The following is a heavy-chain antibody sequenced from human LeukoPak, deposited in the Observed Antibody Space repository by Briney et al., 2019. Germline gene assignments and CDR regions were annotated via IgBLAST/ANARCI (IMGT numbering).Heavy chain of an antibody. D-gene: IGHD4-17*01. J-gene: IGHJ5*02. CDR2: IYYSGST. Sequence: SETLSLTCTVSGGSISSYYWSWIRQPPGKGLERIGYIYYSGSTNYNPSLKSRVTISVDTSKNQFSLKLSSVTAADTAVYYCARGQSNDYGDYGENWFDPWGQGTLVTVSS. V-gene: IGHV4-59*01. CDR1: GGSISSYY. CDR3: ARGQSNDYGDYGENWFDP.